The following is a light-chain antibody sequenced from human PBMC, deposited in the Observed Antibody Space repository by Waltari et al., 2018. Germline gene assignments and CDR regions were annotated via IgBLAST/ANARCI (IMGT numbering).Light chain of an antibody. CDR1: SGHSNYA. Sequence: QLVLTQSPSASASLGASVKLTCTLSSGHSNYAIAWHQQQPGKGPRFLMKINSHGSHNNGDVLPDRFSGSTSGAELYLTIARLQSGDEVAYYCPTWGTGWVFGGGTKLSVL. J-gene: IGLJ3*02. CDR3: PTWGTGWV. CDR2: INSHGSH. V-gene: IGLV4-69*01.